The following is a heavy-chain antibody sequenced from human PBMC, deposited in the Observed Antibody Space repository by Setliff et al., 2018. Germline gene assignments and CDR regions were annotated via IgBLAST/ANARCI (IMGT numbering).Heavy chain of an antibody. V-gene: IGHV1-69*05. CDR1: RGTFSSYG. J-gene: IGHJ6*03. D-gene: IGHD5-12*01. CDR2: IIPIFGTT. Sequence: SVKVSCKASRGTFSSYGITWVQQAPGQGLEWMGGIIPIFGTTDYAQKFQGRVTITTDESTSTAYMEMSSLRSEDTAVYYCARERGDIVSTTSYYYYMDVWGKGTTVTFSS. CDR3: ARERGDIVSTTSYYYYMDV.